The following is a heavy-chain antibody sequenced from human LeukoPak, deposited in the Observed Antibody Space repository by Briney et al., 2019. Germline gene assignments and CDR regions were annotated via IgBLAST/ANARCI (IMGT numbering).Heavy chain of an antibody. CDR1: GYTFTSYG. J-gene: IGHJ5*02. D-gene: IGHD2-21*01. Sequence: ASVKVSCKASGYTFTSYGISWVRQAPGQGLEWMGWISAYNGNTNYAQKLQGRVTMTTDTSTSTAYMELRSLRSDDTAVYYCARDLFQAGPFPLRKNWFDPWGQGTLVTVSS. CDR2: ISAYNGNT. CDR3: ARDLFQAGPFPLRKNWFDP. V-gene: IGHV1-18*01.